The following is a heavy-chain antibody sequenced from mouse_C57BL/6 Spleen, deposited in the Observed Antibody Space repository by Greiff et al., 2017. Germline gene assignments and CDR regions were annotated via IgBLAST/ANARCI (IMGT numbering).Heavy chain of an antibody. Sequence: VQLQQSGPELVKPGASVKISCKASGYAFSSSWLNWVKQRPGKGLEWIGRIYPGDGDTNYNGKFKGKATLTADKSSSTAYMHLSSLTSEDSAVYFCARGKGGLVDYWGQGTTLTVSS. V-gene: IGHV1-82*01. J-gene: IGHJ2*01. CDR1: GYAFSSSW. CDR3: ARGKGGLVDY. D-gene: IGHD3-3*01. CDR2: IYPGDGDT.